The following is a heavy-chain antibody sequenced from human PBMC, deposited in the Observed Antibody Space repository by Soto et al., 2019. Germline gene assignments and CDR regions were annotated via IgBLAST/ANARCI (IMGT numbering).Heavy chain of an antibody. V-gene: IGHV3-30*18. CDR1: GFTFSSYG. CDR2: ISYDGSNK. Sequence: QVQLVESGGGVVQPGRSLRLSCAASGFTFSSYGMHWVRQAPGKGLEWVAVISYDGSNKYYADSVKGRFTISRDNSKNTLYLQMNSLRAEDTAVYYCAKEKVAPRGWAFDIWGQGTMVTVSS. CDR3: AKEKVAPRGWAFDI. J-gene: IGHJ3*02. D-gene: IGHD5-12*01.